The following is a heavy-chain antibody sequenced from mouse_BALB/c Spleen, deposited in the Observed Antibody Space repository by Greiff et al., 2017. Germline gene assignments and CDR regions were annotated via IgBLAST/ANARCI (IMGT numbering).Heavy chain of an antibody. J-gene: IGHJ4*01. V-gene: IGHV5-9-3*01. Sequence: EVKLEESGGGLVKPGGSLKLSCAASGFTFSSYAMSWVRQTPEKRLEWVATISSGGSYTYYPDSVKGRFTISRDNAKNTLYLQMSSLRSEDTAMYYCASNSYGSGDYAMDYWGQGTSVTVSS. CDR2: ISSGGSYT. CDR1: GFTFSSYA. D-gene: IGHD1-1*01. CDR3: ASNSYGSGDYAMDY.